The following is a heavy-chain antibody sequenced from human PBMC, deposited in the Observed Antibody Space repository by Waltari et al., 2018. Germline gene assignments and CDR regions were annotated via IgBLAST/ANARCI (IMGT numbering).Heavy chain of an antibody. D-gene: IGHD5-12*01. CDR2: CYTSVST. J-gene: IGHJ6*02. Sequence: QVQLQESGPGLVKPSQTLSLTCTVSGGSISSGSYYWSWIRQPAGKGLEWIGDCYTSVSTNNNPSLKSGVTISVDTTKNEFSLTLSAVTAADSPVYYCARGYDSDYYDYCMDVWGQGTTVTVSS. CDR3: ARGYDSDYYDYCMDV. CDR1: GGSISSGSYY. V-gene: IGHV4-61*09.